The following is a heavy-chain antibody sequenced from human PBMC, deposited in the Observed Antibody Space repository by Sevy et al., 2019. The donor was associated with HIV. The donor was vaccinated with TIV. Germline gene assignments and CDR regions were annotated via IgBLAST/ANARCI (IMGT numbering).Heavy chain of an antibody. CDR2: ISNDGSDK. Sequence: GGSLRLSCVASGLPFSRLGMHWLRQAPGRGLEWVAIISNDGSDKEYADSVKGRFTISRDNSKDMLYLQMNSLRLEDTAVYYCANSRGKYDGSSWLYYHYAVDVWGQGTTVTVSS. D-gene: IGHD6-13*01. CDR1: GLPFSRLG. J-gene: IGHJ6*02. CDR3: ANSRGKYDGSSWLYYHYAVDV. V-gene: IGHV3-30*18.